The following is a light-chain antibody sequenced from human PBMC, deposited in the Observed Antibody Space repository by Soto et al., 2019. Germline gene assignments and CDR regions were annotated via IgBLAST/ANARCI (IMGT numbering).Light chain of an antibody. CDR3: RQRNNWPPVT. J-gene: IGKJ4*01. CDR1: QSVSRH. Sequence: EIVLTQSPGTLPLSPGERATLSCRASQSVSRHLAWYQQKPGQALRLLIYDASNRATGIPARFSGSGSGTDFTLTISSLEPEDFAVYYCRQRNNWPPVTFGGGTKVDIK. V-gene: IGKV3-11*01. CDR2: DAS.